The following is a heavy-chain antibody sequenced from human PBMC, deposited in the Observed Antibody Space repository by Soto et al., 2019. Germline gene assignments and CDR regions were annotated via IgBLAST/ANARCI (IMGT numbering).Heavy chain of an antibody. CDR3: SRDAAIGMNDY. V-gene: IGHV1-18*01. CDR1: GYTFTSYG. CDR2: SRAYNGNN. D-gene: IGHD1-20*01. J-gene: IGHJ4*02. Sequence: QVQLVQSGAEVKKPGASVKVSCKASGYTFTSYGISWVRQAPGQGLEGMGWSRAYNGNNKDAQKLQGSATMTPGTSTRTAYMELRSLRTDVTAVNYCSRDAAIGMNDYWGQGTLVTV.